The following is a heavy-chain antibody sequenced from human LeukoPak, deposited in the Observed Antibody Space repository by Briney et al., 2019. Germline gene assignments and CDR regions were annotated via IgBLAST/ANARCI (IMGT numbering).Heavy chain of an antibody. CDR3: AKDNTMIRGIIYYGMDV. D-gene: IGHD3-10*01. Sequence: LEWVSTIRGSGGSTYYADSVTGRFSISRDNSKNTLYLQMNSLRAEDTAVYFCAKDNTMIRGIIYYGMDVWGQGTTVTVSS. J-gene: IGHJ6*02. V-gene: IGHV3-23*01. CDR2: IRGSGGST.